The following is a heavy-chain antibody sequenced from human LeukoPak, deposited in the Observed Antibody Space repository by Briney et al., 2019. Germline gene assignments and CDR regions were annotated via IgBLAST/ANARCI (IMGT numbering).Heavy chain of an antibody. V-gene: IGHV3-23*01. J-gene: IGHJ5*02. CDR3: APGAAAGPRWFDP. D-gene: IGHD6-13*01. CDR1: GFTVSSNY. Sequence: GGSLRLSCAASGFTVSSNYMSWVRQAPGKGLEWVSAISGSGGSTYYADSVKGRFTISRDNSKNTLYLQMNSLRAEDTAVYYCAPGAAAGPRWFDPWGQGTPVTVSS. CDR2: ISGSGGST.